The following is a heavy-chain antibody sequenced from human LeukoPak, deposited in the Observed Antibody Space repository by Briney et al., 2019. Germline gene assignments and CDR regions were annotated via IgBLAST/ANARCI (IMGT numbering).Heavy chain of an antibody. CDR1: GGSISSYY. CDR2: IYTSGST. V-gene: IGHV4-4*07. CDR3: ARAEGSRWLRYFDY. D-gene: IGHD5-12*01. Sequence: PPETLSLTCTVSGGSISSYYWSWIWQPAGKGLEWIGRIYTSGSTNYNPSLKSRVTMSVDTSKNQFSLKLSSVTAADTAVYYCARAEGSRWLRYFDYWGQGNLVTVSS. J-gene: IGHJ4*02.